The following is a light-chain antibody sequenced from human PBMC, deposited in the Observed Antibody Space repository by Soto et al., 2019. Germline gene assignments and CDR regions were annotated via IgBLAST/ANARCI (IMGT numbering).Light chain of an antibody. Sequence: EIVLTQSPVTLSLSPGERATLSCMASQSVSINDLAGYQQKPGQAPRLLIYGASIRATGIPDRFSGSGSGTDFTLTISRLEPEDFAVYYCQQYGRSSWTFGQGTKVDIK. V-gene: IGKV3-20*01. CDR1: QSVSIND. J-gene: IGKJ1*01. CDR3: QQYGRSSWT. CDR2: GAS.